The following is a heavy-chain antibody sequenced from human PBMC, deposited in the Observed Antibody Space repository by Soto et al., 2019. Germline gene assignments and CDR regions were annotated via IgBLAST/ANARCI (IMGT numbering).Heavy chain of an antibody. V-gene: IGHV4-34*01. CDR2: INDRGSI. CDR1: GGSFSGYY. Sequence: QVQLQQWGAGPLRPLETLSLTCGVSGGSFSGYYWAWIRPSPGKGLEWIGEINDRGSINYNPSLKSRVSISVATSKNPYSLNLRPVTAADTAVYYCARESHDILTGPPWVWYFDLWGRGTLVTVSS. D-gene: IGHD3-9*01. J-gene: IGHJ2*01. CDR3: ARESHDILTGPPWVWYFDL.